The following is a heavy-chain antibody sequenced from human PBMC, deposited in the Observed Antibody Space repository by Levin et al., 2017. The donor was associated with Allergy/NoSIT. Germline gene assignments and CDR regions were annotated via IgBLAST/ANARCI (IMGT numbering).Heavy chain of an antibody. D-gene: IGHD4-17*01. J-gene: IGHJ3*02. CDR3: ARIPNYGEYAFDI. CDR1: GFTFSSYA. V-gene: IGHV3-30-3*01. Sequence: GESLKISCAASGFTFSSYAMHWVRQAPGKGLEWVAVISYDGSNKYYADSVKGRFTISRDNSKNTLYLQMNSLRAEDTAVYYCARIPNYGEYAFDIWGQGTMVTVSS. CDR2: ISYDGSNK.